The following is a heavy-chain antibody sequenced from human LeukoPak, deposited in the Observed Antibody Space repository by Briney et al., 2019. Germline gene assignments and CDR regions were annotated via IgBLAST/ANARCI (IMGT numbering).Heavy chain of an antibody. V-gene: IGHV3-73*01. J-gene: IGHJ2*01. CDR1: GFTFSGSA. D-gene: IGHD6-6*01. Sequence: GGSLKLSCAASGFTFSGSAIHWVRQASGKGLEWVGRIRSKPNSYATAYAASVKGRFTISRDDSNNTAYLQMNSLKTEDTAVYYCTRRESQGSSTNWYFDLWGRGTLVTVSS. CDR2: IRSKPNSYAT. CDR3: TRRESQGSSTNWYFDL.